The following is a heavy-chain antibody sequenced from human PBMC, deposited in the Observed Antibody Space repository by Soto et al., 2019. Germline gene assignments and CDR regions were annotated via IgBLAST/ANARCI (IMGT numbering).Heavy chain of an antibody. CDR3: ARLPAEGVIAGVAMDV. D-gene: IGHD2-8*01. V-gene: IGHV4-39*01. CDR2: AYYSGMT. Sequence: SETLSLTCTVSGDSIRSGIYYWGWIRQPPGKGLEWIGSAYYSGMTHYGPSLRGRVTISVDTSKNQFSLRLSSVSAADTATYYCARLPAEGVIAGVAMDVWGQGTTVT. CDR1: GDSIRSGIYY. J-gene: IGHJ6*02.